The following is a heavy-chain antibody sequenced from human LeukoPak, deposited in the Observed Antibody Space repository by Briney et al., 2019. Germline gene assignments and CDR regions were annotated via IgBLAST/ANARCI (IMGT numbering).Heavy chain of an antibody. CDR1: GFTFSSYA. D-gene: IGHD2-2*01. V-gene: IGHV3-23*01. J-gene: IGHJ4*02. CDR3: AKRYCSSTSCYVDY. Sequence: GSLRLSCAASGFTFSSYAVSWVRQAPGKGLEWVSAISGSGGSTYYADSVKGRFTISRDNSKNTLYLQMNSLRAEDTAVYYCAKRYCSSTSCYVDYWGQGTLVTVSS. CDR2: ISGSGGST.